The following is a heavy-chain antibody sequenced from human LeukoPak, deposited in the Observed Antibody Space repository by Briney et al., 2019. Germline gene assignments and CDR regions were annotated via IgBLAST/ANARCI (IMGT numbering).Heavy chain of an antibody. CDR3: ARDPDCSSTSCHNPGFDP. CDR1: GFTFSGYW. J-gene: IGHJ5*02. D-gene: IGHD2-2*02. CDR2: IKPDGSEK. V-gene: IGHV3-7*01. Sequence: GGSLRLSCAASGFTFSGYWMSWVRQAPGKGLEWVANIKPDGSEKQYVDTVKGRFTISRENAKNSLYLQMNSLRAEDTAIYYCARDPDCSSTSCHNPGFDPWGQGTLVTVSS.